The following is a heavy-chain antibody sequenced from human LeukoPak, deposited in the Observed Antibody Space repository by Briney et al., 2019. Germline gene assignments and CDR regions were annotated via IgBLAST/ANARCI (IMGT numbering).Heavy chain of an antibody. CDR1: GFTFSSYD. D-gene: IGHD5-18*01. J-gene: IGHJ4*02. CDR3: AKGGNGYSYGYFDY. CDR2: IRYDGGNK. V-gene: IGHV3-30*02. Sequence: GGSLRLSCAASGFTFSSYDMHWVRQDPGKGLEWAAFIRYDGGNKYYTDSVRGRFTISRDNSKNTLYLQMNSLRTEDTAVYYCAKGGNGYSYGYFDYWGQGTLVTVSS.